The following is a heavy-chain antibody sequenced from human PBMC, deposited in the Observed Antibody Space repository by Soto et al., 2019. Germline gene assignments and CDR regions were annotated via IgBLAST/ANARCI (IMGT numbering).Heavy chain of an antibody. V-gene: IGHV3-30*09. CDR3: AREFGLSAGGSTRGYFLH. Sequence: GGSLRLSCVVSGFTFSSYAMNWVRQVPGKGLEWVAVISHDGSNKYYPDYVKGRFAISRDNSMNTLYLQMNSLTVEDTAVYYCAREFGLSAGGSTRGYFLHWGQGTQVTVSS. J-gene: IGHJ1*01. CDR2: ISHDGSNK. D-gene: IGHD1-26*01. CDR1: GFTFSSYA.